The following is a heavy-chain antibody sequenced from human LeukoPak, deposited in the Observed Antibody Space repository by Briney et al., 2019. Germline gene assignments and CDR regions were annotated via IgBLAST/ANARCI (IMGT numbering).Heavy chain of an antibody. CDR3: ARELHLRIAVAGTATDY. Sequence: GASVKVPCKASGYTFTSYYMHWVRQAPGQGLEWMGIINPSGGSTSYAQKFQGRVTMTRDTSTSTVYMELSSLRSEDTAVYYCARELHLRIAVAGTATDYWGQGTLVTVSS. CDR1: GYTFTSYY. V-gene: IGHV1-46*01. D-gene: IGHD6-19*01. J-gene: IGHJ4*02. CDR2: INPSGGST.